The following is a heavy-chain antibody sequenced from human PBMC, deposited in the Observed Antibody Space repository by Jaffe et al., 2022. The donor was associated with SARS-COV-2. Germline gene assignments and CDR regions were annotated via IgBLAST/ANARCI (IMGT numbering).Heavy chain of an antibody. Sequence: EVQLVESGGGLVQPGRSLRLSCAASGFTFDDYAMHWVRQAPGKGLEWVSGISWNSGSIGYADSVKGRFTISRDNAKNSLYLQMNSLRAEDTALYYCAKALSFNPVDYYGMDVWGQGTTVTVSS. V-gene: IGHV3-9*01. J-gene: IGHJ6*02. CDR3: AKALSFNPVDYYGMDV. CDR1: GFTFDDYA. CDR2: ISWNSGSI.